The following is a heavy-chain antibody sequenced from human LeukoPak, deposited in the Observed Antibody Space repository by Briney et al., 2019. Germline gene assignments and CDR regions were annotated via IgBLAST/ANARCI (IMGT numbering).Heavy chain of an antibody. V-gene: IGHV4-34*01. CDR2: INHSGST. D-gene: IGHD3-10*01. J-gene: IGHJ5*02. CDR3: ASYGSGSYRFDP. Sequence: SETLSLTCAVYGGSFSGYYWSWIRQPPGKGLEWIGEINHSGSTNYNPSLKSRVTISVDTSKNQFSLKLNSVTAADTAVYYCASYGSGSYRFDPWGQGTLVTVSS. CDR1: GGSFSGYY.